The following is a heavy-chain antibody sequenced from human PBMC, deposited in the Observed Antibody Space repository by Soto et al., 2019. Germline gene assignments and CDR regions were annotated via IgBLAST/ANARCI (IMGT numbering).Heavy chain of an antibody. J-gene: IGHJ4*02. CDR2: IYSAGST. CDR3: ASRGVSGWYLDY. Sequence: EVQLVESGGGLVQPGGSLRLSCAASGFTVSSNYMTWVRQAPGKGLEWVSTIYSAGSTYYTDSVKGRFTISRDNSKSTLYLHMNSLRAEDTAVYFCASRGVSGWYLDYWGQGTLVTVSS. D-gene: IGHD6-19*01. V-gene: IGHV3-66*01. CDR1: GFTVSSNY.